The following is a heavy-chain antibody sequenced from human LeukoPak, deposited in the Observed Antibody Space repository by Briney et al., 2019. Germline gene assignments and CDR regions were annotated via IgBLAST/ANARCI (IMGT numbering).Heavy chain of an antibody. V-gene: IGHV4-59*01. CDR1: GGSISSYY. CDR2: IYYSGST. D-gene: IGHD6-13*01. Sequence: SETLSLTCTVSGGSISSYYWSRIRQPPGKGLEWIGYIYYSGSTNYNPSLKSRVTISVDTSKNQFSLKLSSVTAADTAVYYCAREPGYSSSWDDAFDIWGQGTMVTVSS. J-gene: IGHJ3*02. CDR3: AREPGYSSSWDDAFDI.